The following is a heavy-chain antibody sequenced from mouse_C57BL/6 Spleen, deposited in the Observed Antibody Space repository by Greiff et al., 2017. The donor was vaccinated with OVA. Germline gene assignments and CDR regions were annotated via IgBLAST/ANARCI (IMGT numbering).Heavy chain of an antibody. D-gene: IGHD1-1*01. V-gene: IGHV1-66*01. J-gene: IGHJ2*01. Sequence: QVQLKQSGPELVKPGASVKISCKASGYSFTSYYIHWVKQRPGQGLEWIGWIYPGSGNTKYNEKFKGKATLTADTSSSTAYMQLSSLTSEDSAVYYCARATTVVDFDYWGQGTTLTVSS. CDR2: IYPGSGNT. CDR1: GYSFTSYY. CDR3: ARATTVVDFDY.